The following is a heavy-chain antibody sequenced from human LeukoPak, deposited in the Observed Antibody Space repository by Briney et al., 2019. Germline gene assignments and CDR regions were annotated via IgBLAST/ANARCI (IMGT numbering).Heavy chain of an antibody. CDR1: GGTFSSYT. D-gene: IGHD6-19*01. V-gene: IGHV1-69*04. Sequence: SVKVPCKASGGTFSSYTISWVRQAPGQGLEWMGRIIPILGIANYAQKFQGRVTITADKSTSTAYMELSSLRSEDTAVYYCARDLSWVAGILDYWGQGTLVTVSS. J-gene: IGHJ4*02. CDR3: ARDLSWVAGILDY. CDR2: IIPILGIA.